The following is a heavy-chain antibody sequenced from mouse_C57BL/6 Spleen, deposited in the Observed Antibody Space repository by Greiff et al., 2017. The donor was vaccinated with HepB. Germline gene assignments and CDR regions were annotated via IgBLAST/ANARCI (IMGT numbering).Heavy chain of an antibody. D-gene: IGHD2-1*01. CDR2: INPNNGGT. CDR1: GYTFTDYY. V-gene: IGHV1-26*01. Sequence: EVQLQQSGPELVKPGASVKISCKASGYTFTDYYMNWVKQSHGKSLEWIGDINPNNGGTSYNQKFKGKATLTVDKSSSTAYMELRSLTSEDSAVYYCSREGGYYGVSGYFDVWGTGTTVTVSS. CDR3: SREGGYYGVSGYFDV. J-gene: IGHJ1*03.